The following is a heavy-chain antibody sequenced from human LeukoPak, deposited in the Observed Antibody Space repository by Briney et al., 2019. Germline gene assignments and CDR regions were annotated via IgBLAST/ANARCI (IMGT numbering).Heavy chain of an antibody. Sequence: SVKVSCKASGGTFSSYAISWVRQAPGQGLEWMGGIIPIFGTANYAQKFQGRVTITTDESTSTAYMELSSLRSEDTAAYYCATTRGSYPFFDYWGQGTLVTVSS. CDR2: IIPIFGTA. V-gene: IGHV1-69*05. J-gene: IGHJ4*02. D-gene: IGHD3-16*02. CDR3: ATTRGSYPFFDY. CDR1: GGTFSSYA.